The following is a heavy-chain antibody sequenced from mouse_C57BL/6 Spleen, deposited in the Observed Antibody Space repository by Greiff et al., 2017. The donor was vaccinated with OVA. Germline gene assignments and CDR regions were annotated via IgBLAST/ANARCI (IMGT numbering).Heavy chain of an antibody. J-gene: IGHJ4*01. CDR2: IYPSDSET. CDR1: GYTFTSYW. V-gene: IGHV1-61*01. Sequence: QVQLKQPGAELVRPGSSVKLSCKASGYTFTSYWMDWVKQRPGQGLEWIGNIYPSDSETHYNQKFKDKATLTVDKSSSTAYMQLSSLTSEDSAVYYCARHYGSSYRAMDYWGQGTSVTVSS. D-gene: IGHD1-1*01. CDR3: ARHYGSSYRAMDY.